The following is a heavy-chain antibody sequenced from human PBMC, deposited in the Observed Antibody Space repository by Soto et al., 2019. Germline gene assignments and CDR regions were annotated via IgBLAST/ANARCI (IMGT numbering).Heavy chain of an antibody. J-gene: IGHJ6*02. CDR3: ARADTAMVTGDYYYGMDV. D-gene: IGHD5-18*01. V-gene: IGHV4-34*01. CDR2: INHSGST. Sequence: SETLSLTCAVYGGSFSGYYWSWIRQPPGKGLEWIGEINHSGSTNYNPSLKSRVTISVDTSKNQFSLKLSSVTAADTAVYYCARADTAMVTGDYYYGMDVWGQGTTVTV. CDR1: GGSFSGYY.